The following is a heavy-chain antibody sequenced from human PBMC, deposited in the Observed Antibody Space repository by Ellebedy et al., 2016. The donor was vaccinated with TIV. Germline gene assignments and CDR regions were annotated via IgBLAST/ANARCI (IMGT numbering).Heavy chain of an antibody. CDR1: GDSVSSNSAA. CDR2: TYYRSKWYN. J-gene: IGHJ4*02. D-gene: IGHD3-3*01. Sequence: SQTLSLTCXISGDSVSSNSAAWNWIRQSPSRGLEWLGRTYYRSKWYNDYAVSVKSRITINPDTSKNQFSLQLNSVTPEDTAVYYCARSDDFWSGYYLLFDYWGQGTLVTVSS. CDR3: ARSDDFWSGYYLLFDY. V-gene: IGHV6-1*01.